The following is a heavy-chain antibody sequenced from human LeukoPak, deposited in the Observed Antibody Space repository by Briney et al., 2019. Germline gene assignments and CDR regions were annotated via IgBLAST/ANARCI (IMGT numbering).Heavy chain of an antibody. Sequence: RLXXVAXXFTFDDYGMFWVRQTPGKXXXGVSAISWNSGIIAYADSVKGRFTIFRDNAKNSLYLQMNSLRVEDTAVYYCAKDRFFYDSGSKANWGQGTLVTVSS. CDR2: ISWNSGII. J-gene: IGHJ4*02. CDR1: XFTFDDYG. V-gene: IGHV3-9*01. CDR3: AKDRFFYDSGSKAN. D-gene: IGHD3-22*01.